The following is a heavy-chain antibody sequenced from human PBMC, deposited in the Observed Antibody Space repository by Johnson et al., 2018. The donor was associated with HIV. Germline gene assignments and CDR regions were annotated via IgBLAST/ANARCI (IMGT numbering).Heavy chain of an antibody. CDR1: GFTFSRYW. J-gene: IGHJ3*02. CDR3: ARDGRDGYNYRWLWGAFDI. CDR2: IKSDGSST. V-gene: IGHV3-74*01. D-gene: IGHD5-24*01. Sequence: VQLVESGGGLVQPGGSLRLSCAASGFTFSRYWMDWVRQAPGKGLVWVSRIKSDGSSTAYADSVKDRFTISRDNAKNTLYLQMSSLRAEDTAIYYCARDGRDGYNYRWLWGAFDIWGQGTMVTVSS.